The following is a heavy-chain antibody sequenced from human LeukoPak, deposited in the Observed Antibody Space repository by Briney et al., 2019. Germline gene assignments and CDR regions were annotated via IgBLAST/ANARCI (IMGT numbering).Heavy chain of an antibody. CDR3: AARGVYCSSTSCQDY. D-gene: IGHD2-2*01. J-gene: IGHJ4*02. Sequence: GGSLRLSCAASGFTVSSNCMSWVRQAPGKGLEWVSVIYSGGSTYYADSVKGRFTISRDNSKNTLYLQMNSLRAEDTAVYYCAARGVYCSSTSCQDYWGQGTLVTVSS. CDR2: IYSGGST. V-gene: IGHV3-53*01. CDR1: GFTVSSNC.